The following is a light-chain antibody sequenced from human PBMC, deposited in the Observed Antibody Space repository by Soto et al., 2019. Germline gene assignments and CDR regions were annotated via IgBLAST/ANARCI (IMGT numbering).Light chain of an antibody. CDR3: SSYTSNILYV. V-gene: IGLV2-14*01. J-gene: IGLJ1*01. Sequence: QSALTQPASVSGSPGQSITISCTGTSSDVGGYNYVSWYQQHPGKAPKLLLYEVTVRPSGVSNRFSGSKSGNTASLTISGLQAEDEADYYCSSYTSNILYVFGTGTKVTVL. CDR2: EVT. CDR1: SSDVGGYNY.